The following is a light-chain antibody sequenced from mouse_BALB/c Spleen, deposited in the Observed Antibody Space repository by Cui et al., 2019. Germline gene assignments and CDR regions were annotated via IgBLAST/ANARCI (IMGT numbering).Light chain of an antibody. Sequence: QLVLTQSPAIMSASPGEKVTITCSARSSVSYMHWFQQKPGTSPKLWIYSTSNLASGVPARFSGSGSGTSYSLTISRMEAEDAATYYCQQRSSYPLTFGAGTKLELK. V-gene: IGKV4-57*01. J-gene: IGKJ5*01. CDR2: STS. CDR3: QQRSSYPLT. CDR1: SSVSY.